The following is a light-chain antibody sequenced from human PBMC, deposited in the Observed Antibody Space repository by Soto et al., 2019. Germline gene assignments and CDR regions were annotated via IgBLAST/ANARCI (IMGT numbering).Light chain of an antibody. CDR3: QQYNNWPPDRT. V-gene: IGKV3-15*01. CDR1: QSVGSN. Sequence: EIVMTQSPATLSVSPGERDTLSCRASQSVGSNLAWYQLKPGQAPRLLIYGASTRATGIPARFSGSGSGTDFTLPISSLQSEDFAIYFCQQYNNWPPDRTFGQGTKVEIK. CDR2: GAS. J-gene: IGKJ1*01.